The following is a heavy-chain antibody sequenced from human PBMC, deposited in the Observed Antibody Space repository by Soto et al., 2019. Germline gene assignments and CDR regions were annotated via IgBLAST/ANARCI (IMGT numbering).Heavy chain of an antibody. V-gene: IGHV1-69*02. J-gene: IGHJ4*02. Sequence: QVQLVQSGAEVKKTGSSVKVSCKASGGTLSSYTFSWVRQAPGQGLEWMGRVIPNIGVTNYAKKFQGRFTIVVDTSTSTAYMELNSLRYGDTAVYYCARVKAYCCDTSSPDFDYWGQGTLVTVSS. CDR1: GGTLSSYT. D-gene: IGHD2-21*01. CDR2: VIPNIGVT. CDR3: ARVKAYCCDTSSPDFDY.